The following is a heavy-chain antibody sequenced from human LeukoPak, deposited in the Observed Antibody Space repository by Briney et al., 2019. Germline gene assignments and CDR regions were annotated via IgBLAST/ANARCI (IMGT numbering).Heavy chain of an antibody. V-gene: IGHV3-15*01. Sequence: SWVRQAPGKGLEWVGRIKSKTDGGTTDYAAPVKGRFTISRDDSKNTLYLQMNSLKTEDTAVYYCTTGPEHIVVVTAIRSDYWGQGTLVTVSS. CDR2: IKSKTDGGTT. CDR3: TTGPEHIVVVTAIRSDY. D-gene: IGHD2-21*02. J-gene: IGHJ4*02.